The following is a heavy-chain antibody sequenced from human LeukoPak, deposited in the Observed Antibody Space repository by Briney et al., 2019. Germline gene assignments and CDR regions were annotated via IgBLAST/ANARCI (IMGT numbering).Heavy chain of an antibody. CDR2: IGGSGGST. Sequence: GGSLRLSCAASGFTFNSYAMAWVRQAPGKGLEWVSAIGGSGGSTYYADSVKGRFTISRDNSKNTLYLQMSSLSAEDTAVYYCAKAFKKAIDYWGQGTLVTVSS. CDR3: AKAFKKAIDY. CDR1: GFTFNSYA. J-gene: IGHJ4*02. V-gene: IGHV3-23*01.